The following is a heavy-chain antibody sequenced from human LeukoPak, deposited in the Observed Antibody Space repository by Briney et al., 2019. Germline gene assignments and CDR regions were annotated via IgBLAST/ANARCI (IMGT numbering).Heavy chain of an antibody. CDR2: IYYSGST. J-gene: IGHJ4*02. D-gene: IGHD5-18*01. V-gene: IGHV4-59*11. Sequence: PSETLSLTCTVSGGSISSHYWSWIRQPPGKGLEWIGYIYYSGSTNYNPSLKSRVTISVDTSKNQFSLKLSSVTAADTAVYYCARDLGYSYEYYFDYWGQGTLVTVSS. CDR1: GGSISSHY. CDR3: ARDLGYSYEYYFDY.